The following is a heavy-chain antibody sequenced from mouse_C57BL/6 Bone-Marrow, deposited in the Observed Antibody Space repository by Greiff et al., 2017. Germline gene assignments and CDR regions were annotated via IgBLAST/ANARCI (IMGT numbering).Heavy chain of an antibody. CDR3: ARGDYDSDY. J-gene: IGHJ2*01. CDR2: INPSTGGT. Sequence: EVQLQQSGPELVKPGASVKISCKASGYSFTGYYMNWVKQSPEKSLEWIGEINPSTGGTTYNQKFKAKATLTVDKSSSTAYMQLKSLTSEDSAVYYCARGDYDSDYWGQGTTLTVSS. V-gene: IGHV1-42*01. D-gene: IGHD2-4*01. CDR1: GYSFTGYY.